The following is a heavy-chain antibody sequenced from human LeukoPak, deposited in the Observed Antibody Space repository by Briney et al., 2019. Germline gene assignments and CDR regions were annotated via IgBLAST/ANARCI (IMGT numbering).Heavy chain of an antibody. CDR2: ISDSGGNT. V-gene: IGHV3-23*01. CDR3: ARHRSSWLIDY. D-gene: IGHD6-6*01. Sequence: GGSLRLSCAASGFTLNSYAMSWVRQAPWERLQWVSGISDSGGNTYYADSVRGRFTISRDNSKNTLYLQMNSLRAEDTAVYYCARHRSSWLIDYWGQGTLVTVSS. J-gene: IGHJ4*02. CDR1: GFTLNSYA.